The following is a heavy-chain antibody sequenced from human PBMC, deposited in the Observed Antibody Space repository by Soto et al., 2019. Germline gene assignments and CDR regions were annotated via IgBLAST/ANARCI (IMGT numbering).Heavy chain of an antibody. Sequence: AASVKVSCKASGYTFTSYGISWVRQAPGQGLEWMGWISAYNGNTNYAQKLQGRVTMTTDTSTSTAYMELRSLRSDDTAVYYCARVPVGATIVGVYYYYGMDVWGQGTTVTVSS. V-gene: IGHV1-18*01. J-gene: IGHJ6*02. CDR2: ISAYNGNT. CDR1: GYTFTSYG. CDR3: ARVPVGATIVGVYYYYGMDV. D-gene: IGHD1-26*01.